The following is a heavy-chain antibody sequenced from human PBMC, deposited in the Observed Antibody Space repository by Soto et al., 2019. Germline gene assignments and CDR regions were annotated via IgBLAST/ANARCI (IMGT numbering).Heavy chain of an antibody. Sequence: EVQLVESGGGLVQPGGSLRLSCAASGFTFSDHYMDWVRQAPGKGLEWVGRTRNKANSYTTEYAASVKGRFTISRDDSKNSLYLQMNSLKTEDTAVYYCARGGGWFGELDYWGQGTLVTVSS. J-gene: IGHJ4*02. CDR3: ARGGGWFGELDY. CDR2: TRNKANSYTT. V-gene: IGHV3-72*01. D-gene: IGHD3-10*01. CDR1: GFTFSDHY.